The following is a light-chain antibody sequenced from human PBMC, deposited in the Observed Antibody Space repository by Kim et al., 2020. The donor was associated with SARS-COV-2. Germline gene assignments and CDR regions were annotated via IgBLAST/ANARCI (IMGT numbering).Light chain of an antibody. CDR2: WAS. V-gene: IGKV4-1*01. J-gene: IGKJ2*01. CDR1: QSVLFHSRNKNY. Sequence: DIVMTQSPGSLPVSLGGSATITCKSSQSVLFHSRNKNYLAWYQVKPGRPAKLLISWASSRESGGPDRFSGSGSGTDFTLTINSLQAEDVATYYCQQYYSPPFTFGQGTKLEIK. CDR3: QQYYSPPFT.